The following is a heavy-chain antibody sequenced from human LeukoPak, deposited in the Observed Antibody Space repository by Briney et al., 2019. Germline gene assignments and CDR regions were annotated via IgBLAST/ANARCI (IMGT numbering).Heavy chain of an antibody. V-gene: IGHV1-24*01. J-gene: IGHJ4*02. Sequence: ASVKVSCKVSGYTLTELSMHWVRQAPGKGLEWMGGFDPEDGETIYAQKFQGRVTMTEDTSTDTAYMELSSLRSDDMAVYYCARDSIVVVSYSDYWGQGTLVTVSS. D-gene: IGHD2-21*01. CDR3: ARDSIVVVSYSDY. CDR1: GYTLTELS. CDR2: FDPEDGET.